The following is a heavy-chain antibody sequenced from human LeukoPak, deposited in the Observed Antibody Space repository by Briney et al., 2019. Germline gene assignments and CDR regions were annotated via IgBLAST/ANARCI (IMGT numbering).Heavy chain of an antibody. CDR3: ARLYYDSSGYYQICYVDY. V-gene: IGHV4-39*01. Sequence: SETLSLTCTVSVGSISSSSYYWGWIRQPPGKGLEWIGSIYYSGSTYYNPSLKSRVTISVDTSKNQFSLNLSSVTAADTAVYYCARLYYDSSGYYQICYVDYWGQGTLVTVSS. D-gene: IGHD3-22*01. CDR1: VGSISSSSYY. CDR2: IYYSGST. J-gene: IGHJ4*02.